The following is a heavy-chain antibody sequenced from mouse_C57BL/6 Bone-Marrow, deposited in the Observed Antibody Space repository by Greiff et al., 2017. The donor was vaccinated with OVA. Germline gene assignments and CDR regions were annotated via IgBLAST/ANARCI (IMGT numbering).Heavy chain of an antibody. J-gene: IGHJ1*03. CDR2: INPNYGTT. CDR1: GYSFTDYN. CDR3: AIITTVVERWYFDV. D-gene: IGHD1-1*01. V-gene: IGHV1-39*01. Sequence: VQLQQSGPELVKPGASVKISCKASGYSFTDYNMNWVKQSNGKSLEWIGVINPNYGTTSYNQKFKGKATLTVDQSSSTAYMQLNSLTSEDSAVYYCAIITTVVERWYFDVWGTGTTVTVSS.